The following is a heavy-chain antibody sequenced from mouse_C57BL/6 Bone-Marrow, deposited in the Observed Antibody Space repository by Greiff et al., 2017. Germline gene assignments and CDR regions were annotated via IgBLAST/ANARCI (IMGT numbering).Heavy chain of an antibody. J-gene: IGHJ3*01. D-gene: IGHD2-3*01. V-gene: IGHV1-61*01. CDR3: AARYNDGVWFAY. CDR1: GYTFTSYW. CDR2: IYSSDSET. Sequence: QVQLQQPGAELVRPGSSVQLSCKASGYTFTSYWMDWVTQRPGQGLEWIGSIYSSDSETHYNQKFKDKATLTVDKSSSTAYMQLSSLTTEDSAVYYCAARYNDGVWFAYWGQGTLVTVSA.